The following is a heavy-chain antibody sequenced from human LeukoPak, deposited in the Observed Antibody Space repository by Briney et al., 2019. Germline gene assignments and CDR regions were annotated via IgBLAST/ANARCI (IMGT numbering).Heavy chain of an antibody. CDR2: IRYDGSNK. V-gene: IGHV3-30*02. D-gene: IGHD4-23*01. J-gene: IGHJ4*02. CDR1: GFTFSSYG. Sequence: GGSLRLSCAASGFTFSSYGMHWVRQAPGKGLEWVAFIRYDGSNKYYADSVKGRFTISRDNSKNSLYLQMNSLRAEDTAVYYCAKGARFIARGGIDYWGQGTLVTVSS. CDR3: AKGARFIARGGIDY.